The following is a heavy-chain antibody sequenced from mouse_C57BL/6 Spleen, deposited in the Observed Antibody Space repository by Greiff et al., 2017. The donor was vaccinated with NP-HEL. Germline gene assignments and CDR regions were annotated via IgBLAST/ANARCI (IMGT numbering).Heavy chain of an antibody. CDR1: GYAFSSYW. Sequence: VKLMASGAELVKPGASVKISCKASGYAFSSYWMNWVKQRPGKGLEWIGQIYPGDGDTNYNGKFKGKATLTADKSSSTAYMQLSSLTSEDSAVYFCARSCRDAWFAYWGQGTLVTVSA. CDR2: IYPGDGDT. CDR3: ARSCRDAWFAY. V-gene: IGHV1-80*01. J-gene: IGHJ3*01. D-gene: IGHD3-3*01.